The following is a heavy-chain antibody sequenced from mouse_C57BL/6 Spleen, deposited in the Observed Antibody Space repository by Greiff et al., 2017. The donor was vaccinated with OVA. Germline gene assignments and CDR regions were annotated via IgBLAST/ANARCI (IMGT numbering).Heavy chain of an antibody. J-gene: IGHJ1*03. CDR1: GYTFTSYW. CDR2: IDPSDSET. Sequence: QVQLKQPGAELVRPGSSVKLSCKASGYTFTSYWMHWVKQRPIQGLEWIGNIDPSDSETHYNQKFKDKATLTVDKSSSTAYMQLSSLTSEDSAVYYGARGPHWYFDDWGTGTTVTVSS. V-gene: IGHV1-52*01. CDR3: ARGPHWYFDD.